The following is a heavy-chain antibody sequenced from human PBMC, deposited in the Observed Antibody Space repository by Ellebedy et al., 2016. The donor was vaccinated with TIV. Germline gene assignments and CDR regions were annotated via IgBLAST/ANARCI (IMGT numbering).Heavy chain of an antibody. CDR3: ARVLVYGVRYFDY. Sequence: PGGSLRLSCAASGFTFSIYWMTWVRQAPGKGLEWVANIKQDGSEKYYVDSVTGRFTISRDNAKNSLYLQMNSLRAEDTAVYYCARVLVYGVRYFDYWGQGTLVTVSS. CDR1: GFTFSIYW. D-gene: IGHD2-8*01. V-gene: IGHV3-7*03. CDR2: IKQDGSEK. J-gene: IGHJ4*02.